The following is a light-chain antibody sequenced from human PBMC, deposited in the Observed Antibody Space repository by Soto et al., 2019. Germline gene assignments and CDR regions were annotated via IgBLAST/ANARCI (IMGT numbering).Light chain of an antibody. CDR3: QQRSNGPLT. Sequence: IVLTQSPATLSLSSGTRATLSXRASQNISNYFIWYPQEPGXAPRXXXADXSNMATGSPARFSGSGSGTDFTLTISSLEPEYFAVYYFQQRSNGPLTVGQGTKVDIK. CDR2: DXS. CDR1: QNISNY. V-gene: IGKV3-11*01. J-gene: IGKJ1*01.